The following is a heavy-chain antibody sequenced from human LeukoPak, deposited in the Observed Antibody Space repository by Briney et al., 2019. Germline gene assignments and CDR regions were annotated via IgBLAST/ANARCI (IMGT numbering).Heavy chain of an antibody. CDR2: ISAYNGNT. CDR1: GYTFTSYG. J-gene: IGHJ4*02. V-gene: IGHV1-18*01. Sequence: ASVKVSCKASGYTFTSYGISWVRQAPGQGLEWMGWISAYNGNTNYAQKLQGRVTMTTDTSTSTAYMELSSLRSEDTAVYYCARETYCSSTSCYNDYWGQGTLVTVSS. D-gene: IGHD2-2*02. CDR3: ARETYCSSTSCYNDY.